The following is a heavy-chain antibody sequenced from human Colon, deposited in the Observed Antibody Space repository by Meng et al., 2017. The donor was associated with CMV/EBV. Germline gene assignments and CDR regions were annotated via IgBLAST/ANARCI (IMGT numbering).Heavy chain of an antibody. J-gene: IGHJ5*02. Sequence: SETLSVTCSVSGGSINSGTYHWGWIRQPTDRGREWIGTISYSGSTHYTPSLKSRVTLSMDTSKHQFSLKVPSVTAADTAVYFCARNGVPAVTCWPLNLFAPWGQGTLVTVSS. V-gene: IGHV4-39*07. CDR1: GGSINSGTYH. CDR2: ISYSGST. CDR3: ARNGVPAVTCWPLNLFAP. D-gene: IGHD3-3*01.